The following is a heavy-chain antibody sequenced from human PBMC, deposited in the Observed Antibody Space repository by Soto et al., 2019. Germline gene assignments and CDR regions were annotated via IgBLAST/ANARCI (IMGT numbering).Heavy chain of an antibody. Sequence: GESLKISCHGSGYTFRSNWISWVRQVSDKGLEWMGTIDPSDSDTYYSPSFQGHVTMSVDESTRTAYLQWSSLKASDTAMYYCERNRDILTGYSAADYWGQGTPVTVYS. V-gene: IGHV5-10-1*01. CDR3: ERNRDILTGYSAADY. J-gene: IGHJ4*02. CDR2: IDPSDSDT. CDR1: GYTFRSNW. D-gene: IGHD3-9*01.